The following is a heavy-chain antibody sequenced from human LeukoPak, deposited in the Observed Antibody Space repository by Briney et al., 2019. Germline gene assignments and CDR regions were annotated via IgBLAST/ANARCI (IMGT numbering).Heavy chain of an antibody. CDR1: GFTFTDYW. D-gene: IGHD6-13*01. CDR3: ARDGTAAGLSFDS. V-gene: IGHV3-7*01. CDR2: IRQDGSEK. J-gene: IGHJ4*01. Sequence: GGSLRLSCEVSGFTFTDYWMNWVRQAPGKGPGWVASIRQDGSEKTYVDSVKGRFTISSDNTKNSLSLQLNGLRAEDTAVYYCARDGTAAGLSFDSWGQGTLVTVSS.